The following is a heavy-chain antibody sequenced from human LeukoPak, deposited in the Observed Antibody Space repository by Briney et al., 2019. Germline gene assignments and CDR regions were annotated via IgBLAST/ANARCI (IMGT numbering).Heavy chain of an antibody. CDR3: ARNSNGMSN. Sequence: GGSLRLSCVASGFTFTNYGMMWVGHAPGKGVVWVSYINSDGTSTTYADSVKGRLTISRDNAKNTLYLQMSSLRAEDTAMYYCARNSNGMSNWGQGTLVIVSS. V-gene: IGHV3-74*01. CDR1: GFTFTNYG. D-gene: IGHD2-8*01. CDR2: INSDGTST. J-gene: IGHJ4*02.